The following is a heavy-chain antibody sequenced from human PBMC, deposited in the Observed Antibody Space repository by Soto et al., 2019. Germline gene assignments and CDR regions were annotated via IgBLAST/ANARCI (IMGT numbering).Heavy chain of an antibody. CDR2: ITGSGTST. CDR3: AKDRGRLVRGVILDF. V-gene: IGHV3-23*01. D-gene: IGHD3-10*01. CDR1: GFTFSGYA. J-gene: IGHJ4*02. Sequence: GGSLRLSCAASGFTFSGYAMTWVRQAPGKGLEWVSSITGSGTSTYYADSVKGRFIISRDNSKNTVSLEMKSLTVEDTALYYCAKDRGRLVRGVILDFWGQGALVTVSS.